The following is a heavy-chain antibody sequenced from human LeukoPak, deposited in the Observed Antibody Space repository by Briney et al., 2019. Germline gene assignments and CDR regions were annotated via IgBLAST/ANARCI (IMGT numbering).Heavy chain of an antibody. J-gene: IGHJ5*02. Sequence: SETLSLTCTVSGGSISSSSYYWGWIRQPPGKGLEWIGSIYYSGSTYYNPSLKSRVTISVDTSKNQFSLNLSSVTAADTAVYYCARDKSSGSYSAWFDPWGQGTLVTVSS. CDR2: IYYSGST. V-gene: IGHV4-39*07. D-gene: IGHD1-26*01. CDR1: GGSISSSSYY. CDR3: ARDKSSGSYSAWFDP.